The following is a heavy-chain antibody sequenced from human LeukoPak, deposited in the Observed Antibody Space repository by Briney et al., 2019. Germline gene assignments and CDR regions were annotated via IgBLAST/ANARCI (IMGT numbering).Heavy chain of an antibody. D-gene: IGHD3-10*01. CDR2: ISWNSGSI. J-gene: IGHJ3*02. CDR3: AKKLLWFGELSPGAFDI. V-gene: IGHV3-9*01. CDR1: GFTFDDYA. Sequence: GRSLRLSCAASGFTFDDYAMHWVRHAPGKGLEWVSGISWNSGSIGYADSVKGRFTISRDNAKNSLYLQMNSLRAEDTALYYCAKKLLWFGELSPGAFDIWGQGTMVTVSS.